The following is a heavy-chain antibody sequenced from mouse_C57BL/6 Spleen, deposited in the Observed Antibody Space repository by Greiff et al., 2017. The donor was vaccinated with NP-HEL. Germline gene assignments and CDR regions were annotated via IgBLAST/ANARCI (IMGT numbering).Heavy chain of an antibody. CDR2: SYPGDGDT. V-gene: IGHV1-82*01. CDR1: GYAFSSSW. J-gene: IGHJ2*01. D-gene: IGHD4-1*01. CDR3: AGLTGTG. Sequence: QVQLQPSGPELVKPGASVKISCKASGYAFSSSWMNWVKQRPGKGLEWIGRSYPGDGDTNYNGKFKGKATLTADKSSSTAYMQLSSLTSEDSAVYFCAGLTGTGWGQGTTLTVSS.